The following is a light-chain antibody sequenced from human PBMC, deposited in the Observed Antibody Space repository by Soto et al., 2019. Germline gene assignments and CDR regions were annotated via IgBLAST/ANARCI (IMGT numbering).Light chain of an antibody. J-gene: IGKJ5*01. CDR2: DAS. CDR1: QSIRNY. CDR3: QQYNNWPIT. Sequence: EVVLTQSPATLSLSPGERATLSCRASQSIRNYLAWYQQKPGQAPRLLIYDASTRATGIPARFSGSGSGTEFTLTISSLQSEDFAVYYCQQYNNWPITFGQGTRLEI. V-gene: IGKV3-15*01.